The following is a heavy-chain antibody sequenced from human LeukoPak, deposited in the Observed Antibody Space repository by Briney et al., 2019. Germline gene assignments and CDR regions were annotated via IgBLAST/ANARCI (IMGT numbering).Heavy chain of an antibody. V-gene: IGHV1-69*13. CDR1: GGTFSSYA. J-gene: IGHJ5*02. CDR2: IIPIFVTA. Sequence: SVKDSCKASGGTFSSYAISWVRQDPGQGLEWMGGIIPIFVTANYAQKFQGRVTNTADESTSTAYMELSSLRSEDTAVYYCAIIGIVGATRNWFDPWGQGTLVTVSS. CDR3: AIIGIVGATRNWFDP. D-gene: IGHD1-26*01.